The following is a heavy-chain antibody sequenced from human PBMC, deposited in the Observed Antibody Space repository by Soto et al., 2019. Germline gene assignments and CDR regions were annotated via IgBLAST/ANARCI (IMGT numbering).Heavy chain of an antibody. Sequence: AGGSLRLSCAASGFTFSDYALDWVRPAPGKGLEWVGRTTNKANSYTTEYSASEKGRFTISRDDSKNSVYLQMNSLKTEDAAVYYCTRNRDYAVDYWGQGTLVTVSS. CDR3: TRNRDYAVDY. CDR2: TTNKANSYTT. CDR1: GFTFSDYA. J-gene: IGHJ4*02. D-gene: IGHD4-17*01. V-gene: IGHV3-72*01.